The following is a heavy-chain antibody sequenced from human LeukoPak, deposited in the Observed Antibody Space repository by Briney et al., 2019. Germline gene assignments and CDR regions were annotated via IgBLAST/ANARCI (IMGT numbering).Heavy chain of an antibody. D-gene: IGHD3-16*01. J-gene: IGHJ4*02. CDR2: IYYSGST. CDR3: ASETLIGGTTFDY. CDR1: GGSISSSSYY. Sequence: SETLSLTCTVSGGSISSSSYYWGWIRQPPGKGLEWIGSIYYSGSTYYNPSLKSRVTISVDTSKNQFSLKLSSVTAADTAVYYCASETLIGGTTFDYWGQGTLVTVSS. V-gene: IGHV4-39*07.